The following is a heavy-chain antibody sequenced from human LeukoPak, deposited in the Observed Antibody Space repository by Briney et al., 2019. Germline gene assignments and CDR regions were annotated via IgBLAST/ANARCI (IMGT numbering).Heavy chain of an antibody. Sequence: PSETLSLTCTVSGGSISSGDYYWSWIRQPPGKGLEWIGYIYYSGSTYYNPSLKSRVTISVDTSKNQFSLKLSSVTAADTAVYYCARVQRRVTMIVPRRYYYYMDVWGKGTTVTVSS. V-gene: IGHV4-61*08. CDR2: IYYSGST. CDR3: ARVQRRVTMIVPRRYYYYMDV. J-gene: IGHJ6*03. D-gene: IGHD3-22*01. CDR1: GGSISSGDYY.